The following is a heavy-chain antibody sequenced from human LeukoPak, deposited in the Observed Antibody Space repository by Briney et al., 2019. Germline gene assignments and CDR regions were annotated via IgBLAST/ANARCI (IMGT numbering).Heavy chain of an antibody. Sequence: GGSLRLSCTASEFTFGDDAMSWVRQTPGKGLEWVAATSSSDAGTYHADSVRGRFTISRDNSKNTLYLQMNSLRAEDAAVYFCAKAPVTSCRGAYCYPFDSWGQGTLVTVSS. CDR3: AKAPVTSCRGAYCYPFDS. CDR1: EFTFGDDA. D-gene: IGHD2-21*01. CDR2: TSSSDAGT. J-gene: IGHJ4*02. V-gene: IGHV3-23*01.